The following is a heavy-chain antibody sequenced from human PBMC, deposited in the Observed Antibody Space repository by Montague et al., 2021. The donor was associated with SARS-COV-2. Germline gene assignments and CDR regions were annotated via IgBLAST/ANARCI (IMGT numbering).Heavy chain of an antibody. Sequence: SETLSLTCAVSGGSISNYYWSWIRQPAGKGLEWIGRIYTGGGTNYNPSLKSRVTMSLDTSKNQFSLKLSSVTAADTAVFFCARKEWFGEKTSPSEYYGMDVWGQGTTVTVSS. V-gene: IGHV4-4*07. CDR2: IYTGGGT. CDR3: ARKEWFGEKTSPSEYYGMDV. J-gene: IGHJ6*02. CDR1: GGSISNYY. D-gene: IGHD3-10*01.